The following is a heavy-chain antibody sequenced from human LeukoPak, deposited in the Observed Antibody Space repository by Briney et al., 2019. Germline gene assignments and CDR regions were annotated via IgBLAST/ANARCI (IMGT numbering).Heavy chain of an antibody. CDR3: ARHIPYDSSGYYLGTVDH. D-gene: IGHD3-22*01. CDR1: GYSFTTYW. V-gene: IGHV5-51*01. Sequence: GESLKISCKGSGYSFTTYWIGWVRRMPGKGLEWMGIIYPADSDTRYSPSFEGQITISADKSISTAYVQWSSLKASDTAIYYCARHIPYDSSGYYLGTVDHWGRGTLVTVSS. J-gene: IGHJ4*02. CDR2: IYPADSDT.